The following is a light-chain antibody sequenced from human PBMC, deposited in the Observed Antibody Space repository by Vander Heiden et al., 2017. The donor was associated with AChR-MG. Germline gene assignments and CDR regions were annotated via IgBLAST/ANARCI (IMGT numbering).Light chain of an antibody. V-gene: IGLV2-14*01. CDR3: SSYTSSSTDYV. CDR2: DVS. CDR1: SSDVGGYNY. Sequence: QSALTQPASVSGSPGQSITLSCTGTSSDVGGYNYVSWYQQHPGKAPKLMIYDVSKRPSGVSNRFSGSKSGNTASLTISGLQAEDEADYYCSSYTSSSTDYVFGTGTKVTVL. J-gene: IGLJ1*01.